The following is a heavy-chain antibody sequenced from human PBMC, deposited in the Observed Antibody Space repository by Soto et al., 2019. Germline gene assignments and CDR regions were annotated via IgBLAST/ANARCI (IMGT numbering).Heavy chain of an antibody. Sequence: QLQLQESGSGLVKPSQTLSLTCAVSGGSISSGGYSWSRIRQPPGKGLEWIGYIYHSGSTYYNPSLKSRVTISVDRSKNQFSLKLSSVTAADTAVYYCARDHSYYDSSGSYGMDVWGQGTTVTVSS. CDR3: ARDHSYYDSSGSYGMDV. D-gene: IGHD3-22*01. J-gene: IGHJ6*02. CDR1: GGSISSGGYS. CDR2: IYHSGST. V-gene: IGHV4-30-2*01.